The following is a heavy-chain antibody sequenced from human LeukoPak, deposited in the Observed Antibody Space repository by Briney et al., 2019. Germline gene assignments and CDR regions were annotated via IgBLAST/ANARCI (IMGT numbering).Heavy chain of an antibody. Sequence: GASVKVSCKASGYTFTGYYIHWVRQAPGQGLEWMGWINPNSADTNYAQQFQGRVTMTSDTSISTAYMELRRLTSDDTAVYYCAGDQYTGTARGRLDYWGQGTLVTVSS. CDR3: AGDQYTGTARGRLDY. CDR1: GYTFTGYY. J-gene: IGHJ4*02. V-gene: IGHV1-2*02. D-gene: IGHD1-7*01. CDR2: INPNSADT.